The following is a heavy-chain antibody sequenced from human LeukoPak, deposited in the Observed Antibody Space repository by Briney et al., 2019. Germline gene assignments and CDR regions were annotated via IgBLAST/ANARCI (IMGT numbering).Heavy chain of an antibody. J-gene: IGHJ6*03. CDR1: GFTLSSYE. V-gene: IGHV3-23*01. Sequence: PGGSLRLSCTVSGFTLSSYEMSWIRQAPGKGLEWVSSIDYDGGSGHYADSVKGRFTISRDNSNNTLFLHLNSLRGEDTAVYYCARVAGVYYGSGSEDYYYYYMDVWGKGTTVTISS. CDR3: ARVAGVYYGSGSEDYYYYYMDV. CDR2: IDYDGGSG. D-gene: IGHD3-10*01.